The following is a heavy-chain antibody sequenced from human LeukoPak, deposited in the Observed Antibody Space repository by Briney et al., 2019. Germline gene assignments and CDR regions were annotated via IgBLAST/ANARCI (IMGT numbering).Heavy chain of an antibody. J-gene: IGHJ5*02. CDR1: GGSISSSSYY. V-gene: IGHV4-39*01. CDR2: IYYSGST. D-gene: IGHD2-2*01. Sequence: SETLSLTCTVSGGSISSSSYYWGWIRQPPGKGLEWIGSIYYSGSTYYNPSLKSRVIISVDTSNNQFSLRLSSVTAADTSVYYCARHEWSTSWFDPWGQGTLVTVSS. CDR3: ARHEWSTSWFDP.